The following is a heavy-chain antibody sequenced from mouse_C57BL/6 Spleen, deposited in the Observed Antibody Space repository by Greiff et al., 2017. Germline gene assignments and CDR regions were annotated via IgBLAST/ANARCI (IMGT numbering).Heavy chain of an antibody. CDR2: ISSGGDYI. CDR1: GFTFSSYA. V-gene: IGHV5-9-1*02. J-gene: IGHJ1*03. CDR3: TRDFSITTAVARGYFDV. D-gene: IGHD1-1*01. Sequence: EVQLVESGEGLVKPGGSLKLSCAASGFTFSSYAMSWVRQTPEKRLEWVAYISSGGDYIYYADTVKGRFTISRDNARNTLYLQMSSLKSEDTAMYYCTRDFSITTAVARGYFDVWGTGTTVTVSS.